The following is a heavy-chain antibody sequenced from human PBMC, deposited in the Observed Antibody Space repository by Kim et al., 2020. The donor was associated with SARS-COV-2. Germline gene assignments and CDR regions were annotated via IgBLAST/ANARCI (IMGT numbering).Heavy chain of an antibody. Sequence: SETLSLTCTVSGGSISSSSYYWGWIRQPPGKGLEWIGSIYYSGSTYYNPSLKSRVTISVDTSKNQFSLKLSSVTAADTAVYYCARHEGIKHSYYYGSGSYGWFDPWGQGTLVTVSS. D-gene: IGHD3-10*01. CDR2: IYYSGST. J-gene: IGHJ5*02. V-gene: IGHV4-39*01. CDR1: GGSISSSSYY. CDR3: ARHEGIKHSYYYGSGSYGWFDP.